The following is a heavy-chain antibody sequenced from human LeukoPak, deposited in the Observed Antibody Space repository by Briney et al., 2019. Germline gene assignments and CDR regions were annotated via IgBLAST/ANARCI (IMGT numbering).Heavy chain of an antibody. CDR2: ISNDGSNQ. CDR1: GFTFSTYG. Sequence: GRSLRLSCAASGFTFSTYGMDWVRQAPGKGLEWVAVISNDGSNQDYVDFVKGRFTISRDNSKNTLYLQMNSLRAEDTAIYYCVKGNSGSYYGAFDIWGQGTMVTVSS. J-gene: IGHJ3*02. CDR3: VKGNSGSYYGAFDI. D-gene: IGHD1-26*01. V-gene: IGHV3-30*18.